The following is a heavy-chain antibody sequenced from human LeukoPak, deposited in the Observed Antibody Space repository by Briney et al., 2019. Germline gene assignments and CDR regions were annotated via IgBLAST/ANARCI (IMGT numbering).Heavy chain of an antibody. D-gene: IGHD1-1*01. CDR1: GFTFSNAW. V-gene: IGHV3-48*04. CDR3: ARDATTELGTVYMDV. CDR2: ISTSGSSV. Sequence: QPGGSLRLSCAASGFTFSNAWMSWVRQAPGKGLEWLSHISTSGSSVHYADSVKGRFTISRDNAENSLYLQMDSLRVEDTAVYFCARDATTELGTVYMDVWGKGTTVTISS. J-gene: IGHJ6*03.